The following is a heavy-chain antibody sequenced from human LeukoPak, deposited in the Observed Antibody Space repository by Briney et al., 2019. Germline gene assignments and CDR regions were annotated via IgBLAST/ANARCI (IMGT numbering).Heavy chain of an antibody. CDR3: ARLRWPGAFDI. V-gene: IGHV3-30*04. Sequence: GGSLRLSCAASGFTFSSYAMHWVRQAPGKGLEWVAVISYDGSNKYYADSVKGRFTISRDNSKNTLYLQMNNLRAEDTAVYYCARLRWPGAFDIWGRGTMVTVSS. J-gene: IGHJ3*02. CDR2: ISYDGSNK. CDR1: GFTFSSYA. D-gene: IGHD5-24*01.